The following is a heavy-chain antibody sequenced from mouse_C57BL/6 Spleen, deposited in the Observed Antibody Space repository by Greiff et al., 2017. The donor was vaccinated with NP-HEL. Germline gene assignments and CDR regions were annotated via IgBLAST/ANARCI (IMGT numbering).Heavy chain of an antibody. CDR2: ILPGSGSR. CDR3: ARIYYGSSYYAMDY. CDR1: GYTFTGYW. Sequence: QVQLQQSGAELMKPGASVKLSCKATGYTFTGYWIEWVKQRPGHGLEWIGEILPGSGSRNYHEKFKGKATFTADTSSNTDYMQLSSLTTEDSAIYYCARIYYGSSYYAMDYWGQGTSVTVSS. V-gene: IGHV1-9*01. J-gene: IGHJ4*01. D-gene: IGHD1-1*01.